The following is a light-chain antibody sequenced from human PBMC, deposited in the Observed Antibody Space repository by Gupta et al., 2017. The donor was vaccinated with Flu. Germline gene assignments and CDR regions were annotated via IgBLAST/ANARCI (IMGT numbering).Light chain of an antibody. CDR3: QQYYGTPHT. CDR1: QSVLYSSTNKKY. V-gene: IGKV4-1*01. CDR2: WAS. Sequence: DIVMTQSPDSLAVSLGERATINCKSSQSVLYSSTNKKYLAWYQQKPGQPPKLLIYWASTRESGVPDRFSGSGSGTDFTLTISSLQAEDVAVYYCQQYYGTPHTFGQGTRLEIK. J-gene: IGKJ2*01.